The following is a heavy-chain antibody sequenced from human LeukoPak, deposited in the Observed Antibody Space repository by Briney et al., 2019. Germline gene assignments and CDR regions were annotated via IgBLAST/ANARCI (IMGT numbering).Heavy chain of an antibody. V-gene: IGHV4-59*08. CDR1: GDSFSIYF. D-gene: IGHD6-19*01. CDR2: IYNSRIT. CDR3: ARLSVAGTLYFDS. J-gene: IGHJ4*02. Sequence: SETLSLTCTVSGDSFSIYFWSWVRQPPGKGLEWIGYIYNSRITSYNPSLKSRVTISVDTSKNQFSLNLNSVTAADTAVYYCARLSVAGTLYFDSWGQGILATVSS.